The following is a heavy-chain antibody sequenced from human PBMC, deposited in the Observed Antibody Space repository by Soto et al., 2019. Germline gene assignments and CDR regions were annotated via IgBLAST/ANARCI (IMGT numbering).Heavy chain of an antibody. CDR3: AGVGSSTSCYDCYYYYGMDV. J-gene: IGHJ6*02. V-gene: IGHV1-69*06. CDR1: GGTFSSYA. D-gene: IGHD2-2*01. Sequence: SVKVSCKASGGTFSSYAISWVRQAPGQGLEWMGGIIPIFGTANYAQKFQGRVTITADKSTSTAYMELSSLRSEDTAVYYCAGVGSSTSCYDCYYYYGMDVWGQGTTVTVSS. CDR2: IIPIFGTA.